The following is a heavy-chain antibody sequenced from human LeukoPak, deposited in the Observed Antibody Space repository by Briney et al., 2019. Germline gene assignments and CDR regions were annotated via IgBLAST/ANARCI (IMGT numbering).Heavy chain of an antibody. D-gene: IGHD5-18*01. Sequence: GGSLRLSCAAPGFTFSSYSMNWVRQAPGKGLEWVSSISSSSSYIYYADSVKGRFTISRDNAKNSLYLQMNSLRAEDTAVYYCARDDTYSYANYYYYYGMDVWGQGTTVTVSS. CDR2: ISSSSSYI. CDR1: GFTFSSYS. V-gene: IGHV3-21*01. J-gene: IGHJ6*02. CDR3: ARDDTYSYANYYYYYGMDV.